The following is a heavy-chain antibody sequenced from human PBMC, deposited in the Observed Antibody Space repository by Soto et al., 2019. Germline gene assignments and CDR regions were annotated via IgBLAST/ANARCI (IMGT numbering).Heavy chain of an antibody. J-gene: IGHJ3*02. V-gene: IGHV5-51*01. CDR2: IYPGDSDT. D-gene: IGHD4-17*01. Sequence: PWESLRISWKGSWCSFTSYWIGWVRQMPGKGLEWMGIIYPGDSDTRYSPSFQGQVTISADKSISTAYLQWSSLKASDTAMYYCATGLIETSVGDYGRWNAFDIWGQGTMVTVSS. CDR1: WCSFTSYW. CDR3: ATGLIETSVGDYGRWNAFDI.